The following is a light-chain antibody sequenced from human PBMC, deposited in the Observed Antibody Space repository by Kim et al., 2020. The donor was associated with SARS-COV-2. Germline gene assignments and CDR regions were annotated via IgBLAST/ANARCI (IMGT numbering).Light chain of an antibody. Sequence: SPEQTARITCPGAGRAERYVRWFQREPEQAPVLVIYKDQKRPSGIPERCAGAGSGATVTLTNSGAQVEDGADYYCYSAADNNWVFGGGTKMTVL. V-gene: IGLV3-27*01. CDR2: KDQ. J-gene: IGLJ3*02. CDR3: YSAADNNWV. CDR1: GRAERY.